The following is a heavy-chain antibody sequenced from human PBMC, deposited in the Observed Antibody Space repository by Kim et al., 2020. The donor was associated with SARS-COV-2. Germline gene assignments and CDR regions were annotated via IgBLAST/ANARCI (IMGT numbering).Heavy chain of an antibody. CDR2: IYYSGST. Sequence: SETLSLTCTVSGGSISSGGYYSSWIRQHPGKGLEWIGYIYYSGSTYYNPSLKSRVTISVDTSKNQFSLKLSSVTAADTAVYYCARVICSSTSCYVHWFDPWGQGTLVTVSS. D-gene: IGHD2-2*01. CDR1: GGSISSGGYY. CDR3: ARVICSSTSCYVHWFDP. V-gene: IGHV4-31*03. J-gene: IGHJ5*02.